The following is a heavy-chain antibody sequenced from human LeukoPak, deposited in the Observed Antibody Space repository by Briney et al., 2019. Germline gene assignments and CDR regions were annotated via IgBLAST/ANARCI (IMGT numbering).Heavy chain of an antibody. Sequence: SETLSLTCAVYGGSFSGYYWSWIRQPPGKGLEWIGEINHSGSTNYNPSLKSRVTISVDTSKNQFSLKLSSVTAADTAVYYCASGSPRLRGVAGFDYWGQGTLVTVSS. CDR2: INHSGST. V-gene: IGHV4-34*01. CDR1: GGSFSGYY. CDR3: ASGSPRLRGVAGFDY. J-gene: IGHJ4*02. D-gene: IGHD6-19*01.